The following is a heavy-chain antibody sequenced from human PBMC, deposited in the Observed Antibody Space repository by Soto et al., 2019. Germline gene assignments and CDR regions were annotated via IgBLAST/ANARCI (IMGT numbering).Heavy chain of an antibody. CDR1: GFTFSDYY. V-gene: IGHV3-11*01. Sequence: GGSLRLSCAASGFTFSDYYMSWIRQAPGKGLEWVSYISSSGSTIYYADSVKGRFTISRDNAKNSLDLQMNSLRAEDTAVYHCSRGLRGDTDAFAIWGQGKMVTGSS. J-gene: IGHJ3*02. D-gene: IGHD2-21*02. CDR2: ISSSGSTI. CDR3: SRGLRGDTDAFAI.